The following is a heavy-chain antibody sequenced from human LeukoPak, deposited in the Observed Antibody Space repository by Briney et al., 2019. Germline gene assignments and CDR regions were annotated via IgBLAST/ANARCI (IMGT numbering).Heavy chain of an antibody. CDR3: AREIVPAATNWFDP. Sequence: GRSLRLSCAASGFTSSSYAMHWVRQAPGKGLEWVAVISYDGSNKYYADSVKGRFTISRDNSKNTLYLQMNSLRAEDTAVYYCAREIVPAATNWFDPWGQGTLVTVSS. J-gene: IGHJ5*02. CDR1: GFTSSSYA. V-gene: IGHV3-30-3*01. D-gene: IGHD2-2*01. CDR2: ISYDGSNK.